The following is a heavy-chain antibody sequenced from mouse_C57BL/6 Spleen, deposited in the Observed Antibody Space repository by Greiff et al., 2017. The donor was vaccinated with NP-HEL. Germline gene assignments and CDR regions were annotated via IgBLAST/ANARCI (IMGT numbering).Heavy chain of an antibody. CDR2: ISSGSSTI. CDR1: GFTFSDYG. V-gene: IGHV5-17*01. CDR3: ARLDYGSTLYAMDY. J-gene: IGHJ4*01. D-gene: IGHD1-1*01. Sequence: EVKLMESGGGLVKPGGSLKLSCAASGFTFSDYGMHWVRQAPEKGLEWVAYISSGSSTIYYADTVKGRVPISRDNAKNTLFLQMTSLRSEDTAMYYCARLDYGSTLYAMDYWGQGTSVTVSS.